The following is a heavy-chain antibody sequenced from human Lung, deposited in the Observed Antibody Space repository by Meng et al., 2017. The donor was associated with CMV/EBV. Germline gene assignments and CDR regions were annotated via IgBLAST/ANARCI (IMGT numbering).Heavy chain of an antibody. CDR2: ISAYNGNT. CDR3: ARDVPASGALMFDL. CDR1: GYIFGNYG. V-gene: IGHV1-18*01. J-gene: IGHJ5*02. D-gene: IGHD2-15*01. Sequence: TSGYIFGNYGVNWVRQAPGQGLEWVGWISAYNGNTDYAQRLQGRVIMTTDTSTSTAYMELKSLRSDDTAVHYCARDVPASGALMFDLWGQGTLVTVSS.